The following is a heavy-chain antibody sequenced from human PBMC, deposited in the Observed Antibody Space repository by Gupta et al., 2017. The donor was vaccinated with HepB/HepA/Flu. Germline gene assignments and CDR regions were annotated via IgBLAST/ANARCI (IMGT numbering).Heavy chain of an antibody. D-gene: IGHD5-12*01. CDR3: ARDLFRNGYNSGFDY. J-gene: IGHJ4*02. Sequence: EVQLLESGGGFVQPGGSLRLSCAASGFTFSDYEMNWVRQAPGKGLEWVSYISSSGYIIYYTDSVKGRFTISRDNAKNSLYLQMNSLRVEDTAVYYCARDLFRNGYNSGFDYWGQGTLVTVSS. CDR1: GFTFSDYE. CDR2: ISSSGYII. V-gene: IGHV3-48*03.